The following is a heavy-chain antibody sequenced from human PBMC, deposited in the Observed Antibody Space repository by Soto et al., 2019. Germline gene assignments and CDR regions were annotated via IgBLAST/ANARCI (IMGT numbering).Heavy chain of an antibody. D-gene: IGHD5-12*01. CDR1: GGTFSSYA. Sequence: QVQLVQSGAEVKKPGSSVKVSCKASGGTFSSYAISWVRQAPGQGLEWMGGIIPIFGTANYAQKFQGRVTITADESTSTAYMELRSLRSEDTAVYYCARGTPGVATYYYYYGMDVWGQGTTVTVSS. CDR2: IIPIFGTA. J-gene: IGHJ6*02. CDR3: ARGTPGVATYYYYYGMDV. V-gene: IGHV1-69*01.